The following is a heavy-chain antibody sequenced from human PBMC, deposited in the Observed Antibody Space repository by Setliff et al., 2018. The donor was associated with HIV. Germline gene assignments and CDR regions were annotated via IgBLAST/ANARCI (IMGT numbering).Heavy chain of an antibody. V-gene: IGHV4-31*03. CDR2: FHYSGNT. J-gene: IGHJ5*02. D-gene: IGHD1-26*01. CDR3: AREVSYYHGDGGRRWLDP. CDR1: GGSISSGEYS. Sequence: PSETLSLTCTVSGGSISSGEYSWSWIRQRPGKGLEYIGSFHYSGNTDYNPSLKSRLTISIYKSKNSFSLRLTSVTAADTAVYYCAREVSYYHGDGGRRWLDPWGPGMPVTVSS.